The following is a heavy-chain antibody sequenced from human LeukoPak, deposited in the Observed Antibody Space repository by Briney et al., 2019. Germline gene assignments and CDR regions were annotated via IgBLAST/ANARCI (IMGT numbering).Heavy chain of an antibody. D-gene: IGHD2-2*01. CDR3: ARDIVVVPAAIDVSWFDP. Sequence: ASVKVSCKASGYTFTSYGISWVRQAPGQGLEWMGWISAYNGNTNYAQKLQGRVTMTTDTSTSTAYMELRSLRSDDTAVYYCARDIVVVPAAIDVSWFDPWGQGTLVTVSS. CDR1: GYTFTSYG. J-gene: IGHJ5*02. V-gene: IGHV1-18*01. CDR2: ISAYNGNT.